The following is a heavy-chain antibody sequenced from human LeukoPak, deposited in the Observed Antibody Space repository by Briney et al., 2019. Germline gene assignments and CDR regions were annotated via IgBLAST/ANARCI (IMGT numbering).Heavy chain of an antibody. CDR2: IKQDGSEK. CDR3: ARVPSYYYDSSGYYSGYYYYGMDV. CDR1: GFTFSSYW. Sequence: PGGSLRLSCAASGFTFSSYWMSWVRQAPGKGLEWVANIKQDGSEKYYVDSVKGRLTISRDNAKNSLYLQMNSLRAEDTAVYYCARVPSYYYDSSGYYSGYYYYGMDVWGQGTTVTVSS. D-gene: IGHD3-22*01. J-gene: IGHJ6*02. V-gene: IGHV3-7*01.